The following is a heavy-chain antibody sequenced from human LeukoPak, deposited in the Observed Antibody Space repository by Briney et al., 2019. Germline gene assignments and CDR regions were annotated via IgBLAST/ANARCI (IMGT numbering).Heavy chain of an antibody. V-gene: IGHV3-48*02. CDR2: ISSSGSTI. D-gene: IGHD1-1*01. J-gene: IGHJ5*01. Sequence: GGSLRLSCAASGFTFSSYGMHWVRQAPGKGLEWVSYISSSGSTIYYADSVKGRLTISRDNAKNSLHLQLSSLRDEDTAVYYCARDCRLNCARQPGFDSWGQGTLVTVSS. CDR1: GFTFSSYG. CDR3: ARDCRLNCARQPGFDS.